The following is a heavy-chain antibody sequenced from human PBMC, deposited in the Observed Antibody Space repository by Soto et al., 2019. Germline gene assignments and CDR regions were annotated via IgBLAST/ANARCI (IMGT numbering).Heavy chain of an antibody. Sequence: QVQLVQSGAEVKKPGSSVKVSCKASGGTFSSYAISWVRQAPGQGLEWMGGIIPIFGTANYAQKFQGRVRVTAVESTSTAYRELSNMRSEDTAVYSCATNPDVGDGYNGDYWGQGTLVTVSS. CDR1: GGTFSSYA. D-gene: IGHD1-26*01. CDR2: IIPIFGTA. V-gene: IGHV1-69*01. CDR3: ATNPDVGDGYNGDY. J-gene: IGHJ4*02.